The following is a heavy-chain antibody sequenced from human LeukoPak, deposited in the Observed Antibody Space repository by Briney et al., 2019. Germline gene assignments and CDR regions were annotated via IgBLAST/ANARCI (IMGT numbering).Heavy chain of an antibody. CDR3: AQTVDTAMGYYFDY. V-gene: IGHV3-21*01. Sequence: GGSLRLSCAASGFTFSSYSMNWVRQAPGKGLEWVSSISSSSSYIYYADSVKGRFTISRDNAKNALYLQMNSLRAEDTAVYYCAQTVDTAMGYYFDYWGQGTLVTVSS. J-gene: IGHJ4*02. CDR2: ISSSSSYI. D-gene: IGHD5-18*01. CDR1: GFTFSSYS.